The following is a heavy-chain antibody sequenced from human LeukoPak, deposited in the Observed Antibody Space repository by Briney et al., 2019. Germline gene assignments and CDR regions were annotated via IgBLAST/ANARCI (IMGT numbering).Heavy chain of an antibody. J-gene: IGHJ6*03. CDR2: ISSSSSHI. CDR3: ARGGLYSSSSYYYYYMDV. Sequence: GGSLRLSCAASGFTFSSHSMNWVRQAPGKGLEWVSSISSSSSHIYYADSVKGRFTISRDNAKNSLYPQMNSLRAEDTAVYYCARGGLYSSSSYYYYYMDVWGKGTTVTVSS. CDR1: GFTFSSHS. D-gene: IGHD6-6*01. V-gene: IGHV3-21*01.